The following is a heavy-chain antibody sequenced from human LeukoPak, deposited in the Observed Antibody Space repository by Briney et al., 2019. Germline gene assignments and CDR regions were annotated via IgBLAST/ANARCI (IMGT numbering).Heavy chain of an antibody. CDR2: ISSSSSTI. J-gene: IGHJ4*02. D-gene: IGHD3-10*01. CDR1: GFTFSSYS. CDR3: ARASMVRGAPHDY. Sequence: PGGSLRLSCAASGFTFSSYSMNWVRQAPGKGLEWVSYISSSSSTIYYADSVKGRFTISRDNAKNSLYLQMNSLRAEDTAVYYCARASMVRGAPHDYWGQGTLVTVSS. V-gene: IGHV3-48*01.